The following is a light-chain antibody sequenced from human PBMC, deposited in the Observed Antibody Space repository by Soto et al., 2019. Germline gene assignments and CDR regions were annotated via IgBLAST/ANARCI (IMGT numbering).Light chain of an antibody. J-gene: IGKJ4*01. V-gene: IGKV1-12*01. CDR1: QGISSR. Sequence: DIQMTQSPSSVSASVGDRVTITCRASQGISSRLAWYQQKPGKAPNLLIYAASSLQSGVPSRFSGSGSETDFTPTIGILQPEDFATYYCQQSNSFPLTFGGGTKVEIK. CDR2: AAS. CDR3: QQSNSFPLT.